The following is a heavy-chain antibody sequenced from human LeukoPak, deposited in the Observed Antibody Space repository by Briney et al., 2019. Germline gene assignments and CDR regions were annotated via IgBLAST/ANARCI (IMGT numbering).Heavy chain of an antibody. V-gene: IGHV4-34*01. Sequence: SETLSLTCAVYGVSFSGYYWSWIRQPPGKGLEWIGEINHSGSTNYNPSLKSRVTISVDTSKNQFSLKLSSVTAADTAVYYCARVPRYSGYDLRHWFDPWGQGTLVTVSS. CDR2: INHSGST. CDR3: ARVPRYSGYDLRHWFDP. D-gene: IGHD5-12*01. J-gene: IGHJ5*02. CDR1: GVSFSGYY.